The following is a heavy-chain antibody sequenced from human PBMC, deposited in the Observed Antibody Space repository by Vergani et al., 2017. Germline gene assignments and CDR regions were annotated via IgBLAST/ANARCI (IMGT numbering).Heavy chain of an antibody. V-gene: IGHV4-39*01. CDR3: ARLDGYNQALDY. CDR1: GGSISSSSYY. Sequence: QLLLQESGPGLVKPSETLSLTCTVSGGSISSSSYYWGWIRQPPGKGLEWIGSIYYSGSTYYNPSLKSRVTISVDTSKNQFSLKLSSVTAADTAVYYCARLDGYNQALDYWGQGTLVTVSS. J-gene: IGHJ4*02. D-gene: IGHD5-24*01. CDR2: IYYSGST.